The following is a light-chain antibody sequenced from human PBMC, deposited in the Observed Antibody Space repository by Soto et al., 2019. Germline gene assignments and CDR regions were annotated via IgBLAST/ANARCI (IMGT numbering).Light chain of an antibody. J-gene: IGLJ1*01. V-gene: IGLV2-14*03. CDR3: SSYTPSGTYV. CDR1: SIVVGAYNA. Sequence: QSVLTQPASVSGSPGQSIAISCTGTSIVVGAYNAVSWYQHHPGKAPKLMIYDVSNRPSGVSDRFSGCKSGNTASLTISGLRPEDEADYYCSSYTPSGTYVFGTGTKVTVL. CDR2: DVS.